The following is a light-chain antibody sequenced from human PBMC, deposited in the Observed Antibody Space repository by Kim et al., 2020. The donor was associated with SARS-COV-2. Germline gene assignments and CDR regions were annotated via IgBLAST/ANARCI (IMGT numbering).Light chain of an antibody. J-gene: IGLJ1*01. V-gene: IGLV3-9*01. CDR1: NIGSKN. CDR2: RDS. CDR3: PVWDISSHV. Sequence: SYELTQPLSVSVALGQTARITCGGNNIGSKNVHWYQQKPGQAPVPVIYRDSNRPSGIPERFSGSNSGNTATLTISRAQAGDEADYYCPVWDISSHVFGTG.